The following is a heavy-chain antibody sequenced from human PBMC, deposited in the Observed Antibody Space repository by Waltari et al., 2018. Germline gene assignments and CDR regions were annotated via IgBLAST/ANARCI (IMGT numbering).Heavy chain of an antibody. Sequence: QITLKESGPTLVKPTQTLTLTCTFSGFSLSTSGVGVGWIRQPPGKALEWLALIYWNDDKRYSPSLKVRLTITKDTSKTQVVLTMTNMDPVETATYYCAHVDINWNDVVEGGAVDYWGQGTLVTVSS. CDR1: GFSLSTSGVG. J-gene: IGHJ4*02. CDR2: IYWNDDK. CDR3: AHVDINWNDVVEGGAVDY. D-gene: IGHD1-20*01. V-gene: IGHV2-5*01.